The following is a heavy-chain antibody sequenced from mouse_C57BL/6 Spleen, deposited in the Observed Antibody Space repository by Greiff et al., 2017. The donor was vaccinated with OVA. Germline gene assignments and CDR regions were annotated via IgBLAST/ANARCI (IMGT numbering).Heavy chain of an antibody. J-gene: IGHJ3*01. CDR1: GYAFSSYW. V-gene: IGHV1-80*01. D-gene: IGHD1-1*01. Sequence: QVQLQQSGAELVKPGASVKISCKASGYAFSSYWMNWVKQRPGKGLEWIGQIYPGDGDTNYNGKFKGKATLTADKSSSTAYMQLSSLTSEDSAVYFCARLITTVVAVEGFAYWGQGTLVTVSA. CDR2: IYPGDGDT. CDR3: ARLITTVVAVEGFAY.